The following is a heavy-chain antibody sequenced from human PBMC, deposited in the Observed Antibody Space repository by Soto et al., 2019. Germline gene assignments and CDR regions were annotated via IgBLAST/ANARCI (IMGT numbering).Heavy chain of an antibody. Sequence: SVKVSCKASGGTFSSYAISWVRPAPGQGLEWMGGIIPIFGTANYAQKFQGRVTITADESTSTAYMELSSLRSEDTAVYYCARTKNYYYDSSGYYYVWGQGTLVTVSS. CDR3: ARTKNYYYDSSGYYYV. J-gene: IGHJ4*02. D-gene: IGHD3-22*01. V-gene: IGHV1-69*13. CDR1: GGTFSSYA. CDR2: IIPIFGTA.